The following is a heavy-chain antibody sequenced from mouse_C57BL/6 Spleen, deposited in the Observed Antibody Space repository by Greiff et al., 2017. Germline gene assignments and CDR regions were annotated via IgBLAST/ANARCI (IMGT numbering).Heavy chain of an antibody. CDR1: GYTFTSYW. Sequence: QVQLQQPGAELVMPGASVKLSCKASGYTFTSYWMHWVKQRPGQGLEWIGEIDPSDSYTNYNQKFKGKSTLTVDKSSSTAYMQLSSLKSEDSAVYYCALYYGTHVDDWGQGNLVNVSA. D-gene: IGHD1-1*01. CDR3: ALYYGTHVDD. V-gene: IGHV1-69*01. J-gene: IGHJ3*01. CDR2: IDPSDSYT.